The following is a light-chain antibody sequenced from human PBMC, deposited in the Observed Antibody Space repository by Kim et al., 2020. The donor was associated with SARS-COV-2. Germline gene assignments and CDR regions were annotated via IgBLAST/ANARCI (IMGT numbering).Light chain of an antibody. J-gene: IGKJ3*01. Sequence: ASVGDRVTRTCRASQVISIKLGWFQQKPGEAPKSVIYDAANLQSGVPSKFSGIGSGTDFTFTTSCLQLEVFAIYSCQQYNTYPYAFCPRTKMYI. CDR1: QVISIK. CDR2: DAA. CDR3: QQYNTYPYA. V-gene: IGKV1-16*02.